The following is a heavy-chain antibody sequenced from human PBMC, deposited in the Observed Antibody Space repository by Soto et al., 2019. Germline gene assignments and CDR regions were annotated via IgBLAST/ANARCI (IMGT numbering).Heavy chain of an antibody. CDR1: GYSFTSYW. CDR2: IYPGDSDT. D-gene: IGHD4-4*01. J-gene: IGHJ4*02. V-gene: IGHV5-51*01. Sequence: PGESLKISCKGSGYSFTSYWIGWVRQMPGKGLEWMGIIYPGDSDTRYSPSFQGQVTISADKSISTAYLQWSSLKASDTAMYYCARVNNYSNFPWYFDYWGQGTLVTVSS. CDR3: ARVNNYSNFPWYFDY.